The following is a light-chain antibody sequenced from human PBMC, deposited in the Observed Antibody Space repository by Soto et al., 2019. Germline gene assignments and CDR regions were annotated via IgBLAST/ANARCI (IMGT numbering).Light chain of an antibody. CDR2: RDN. CDR1: SSDIGSNT. CDR3: PAWDGSLNVGL. J-gene: IGLJ3*02. V-gene: IGLV1-44*01. Sequence: QSVLTQPPSASGTPGQRVTISCSGRSSDIGSNTVNWYQQLQGPAPKLLIYRDNHRPSGIPDRFSGSKSGTSASLDSSGLQSGDEADYYWPAWDGSLNVGLFGGGTNLPV.